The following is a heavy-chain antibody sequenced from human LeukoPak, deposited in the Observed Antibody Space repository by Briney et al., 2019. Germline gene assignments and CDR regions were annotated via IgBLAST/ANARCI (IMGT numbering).Heavy chain of an antibody. CDR3: ARSKAHLSTSWYGTWFDP. V-gene: IGHV4-39*07. D-gene: IGHD2-2*01. J-gene: IGHJ5*02. CDR1: GGSISSSSYY. CDR2: IYYSGST. Sequence: SETLSLTCTVSGGSISSSSYYWGWIRQPPGKGLEWIGSIYYSGSTYYNPSLKSRVTISVDTSKNQFSLKLSSVTAADAAVYYCARSKAHLSTSWYGTWFDPWGQGTLVTVSS.